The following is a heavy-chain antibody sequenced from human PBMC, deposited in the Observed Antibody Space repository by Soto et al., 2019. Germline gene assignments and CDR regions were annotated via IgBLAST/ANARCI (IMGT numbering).Heavy chain of an antibody. D-gene: IGHD1-26*01. Sequence: HGESLKISCQASGYRFTTYWIGWVRQMPGKGLEWMGIFYPGDSDSTYSPSFQGQVTISGGKSISAAYLQWSSLKASDTAIYYCARGGKGGSNFYGLDVWGQGTTVTVSS. V-gene: IGHV5-51*01. CDR2: FYPGDSDS. CDR3: ARGGKGGSNFYGLDV. CDR1: GYRFTTYW. J-gene: IGHJ6*02.